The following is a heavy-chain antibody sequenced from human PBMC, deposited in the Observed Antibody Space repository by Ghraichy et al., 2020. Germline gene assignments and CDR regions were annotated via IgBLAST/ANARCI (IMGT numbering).Heavy chain of an antibody. CDR1: GGSVSSGNNY. Sequence: SETLSLTCTVSGGSVSSGNNYWTWIRQPPGKGLEWIGYISNSGSTNYNPSLKSRVSILIDTSKNQFSLKLNSVTAADTAVYFCAREGAASGTTFDSWGQGTLVTVSS. V-gene: IGHV4-61*01. CDR2: ISNSGST. D-gene: IGHD6-13*01. CDR3: AREGAASGTTFDS. J-gene: IGHJ4*02.